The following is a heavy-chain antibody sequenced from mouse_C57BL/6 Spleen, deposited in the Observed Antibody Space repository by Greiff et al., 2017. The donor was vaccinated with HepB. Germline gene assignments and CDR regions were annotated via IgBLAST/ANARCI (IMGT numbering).Heavy chain of an antibody. CDR1: GYTFTDYY. CDR3: ARGMVTTGFAY. D-gene: IGHD2-2*01. CDR2: IYPGSGNT. Sequence: QVHVKQSGAELVRPGASVKLSCKASGYTFTDYYINWVKQRPGQGLEWIARIYPGSGNTYYNEKFKGKATLTAEKSSSTAYMQLSSLTSEDSAVYCGARGMVTTGFAYWGQGTLVTVSA. J-gene: IGHJ3*01. V-gene: IGHV1-76*01.